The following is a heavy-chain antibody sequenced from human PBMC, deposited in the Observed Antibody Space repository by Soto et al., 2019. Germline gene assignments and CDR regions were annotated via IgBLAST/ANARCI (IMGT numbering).Heavy chain of an antibody. V-gene: IGHV3-21*01. J-gene: IGHJ3*01. CDR3: ARDPPMGYDSSGPS. Sequence: GGSLRLSCAASGFTFSSYSMNWVRQAPGKGLEWVSSISSSSSYIYYADSVKGRFTISRDNAKNSLYPQMNSLRAEDTAVYYCARDPPMGYDSSGPSWVQGTMVTVSS. CDR2: ISSSSSYI. D-gene: IGHD3-22*01. CDR1: GFTFSSYS.